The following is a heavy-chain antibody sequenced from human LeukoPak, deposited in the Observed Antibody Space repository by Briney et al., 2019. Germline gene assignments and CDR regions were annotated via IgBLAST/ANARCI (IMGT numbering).Heavy chain of an antibody. CDR3: AKDPKNRGMATMAEYFQH. J-gene: IGHJ1*01. CDR2: IYSGGST. CDR1: GFTVSSNY. D-gene: IGHD5-24*01. V-gene: IGHV3-53*01. Sequence: PGGSLRLSCAASGFTVSSNYMSWVRQAPGKGLEWVSVIYSGGSTYYADSVKGRFTISRDNSKNTLYLQMNSLRAEDTAVYYCAKDPKNRGMATMAEYFQHWGQGTLVTVSS.